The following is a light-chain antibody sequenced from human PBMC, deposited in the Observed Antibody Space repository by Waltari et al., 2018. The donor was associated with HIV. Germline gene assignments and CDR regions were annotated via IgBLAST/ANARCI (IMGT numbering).Light chain of an antibody. CDR1: QSVSTF. CDR2: DAS. CDR3: QQRGSWPPIT. V-gene: IGKV3-11*01. Sequence: EIVLTQSPATLSLSPGERATLSCRASQSVSTFLAWYQQKPGQAPRLLIYDASNRAVDIPARFSGSGSGTDFTLTISSLEPEDFAVYYCQQRGSWPPITFGQGTRLEIK. J-gene: IGKJ5*01.